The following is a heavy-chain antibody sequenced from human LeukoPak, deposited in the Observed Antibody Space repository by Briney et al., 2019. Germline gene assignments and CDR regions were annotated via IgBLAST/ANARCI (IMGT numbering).Heavy chain of an antibody. CDR3: ARGPSIAAAGTLGAFDI. Sequence: SVKVSCKASGGTFSSYAISWVRQAPGQGLEWMGGIIPIFGTANYAQKFQGRVTITADESTSTAYMELSSLRSEDTAVYYCARGPSIAAAGTLGAFDIWGQGTMVTVSS. CDR1: GGTFSSYA. J-gene: IGHJ3*02. V-gene: IGHV1-69*13. CDR2: IIPIFGTA. D-gene: IGHD6-13*01.